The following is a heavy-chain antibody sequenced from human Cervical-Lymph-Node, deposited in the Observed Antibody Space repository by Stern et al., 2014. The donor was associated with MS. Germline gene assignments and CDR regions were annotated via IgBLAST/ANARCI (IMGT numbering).Heavy chain of an antibody. CDR1: GGSISSSSYY. Sequence: QLQLQESGPGLVKPSETLSLTCTVSGGSISSSSYYWGWIRQPPGKGLEWIGRIYCSGSNYYNQSLKRCVPTPVTKAHNQSSLKLIFVTAADTAVYYCARAWGGSYWHFDLWGRGTLVTVSS. D-gene: IGHD1-26*01. V-gene: IGHV4-39*01. CDR2: IYCSGSN. CDR3: ARAWGGSYWHFDL. J-gene: IGHJ2*01.